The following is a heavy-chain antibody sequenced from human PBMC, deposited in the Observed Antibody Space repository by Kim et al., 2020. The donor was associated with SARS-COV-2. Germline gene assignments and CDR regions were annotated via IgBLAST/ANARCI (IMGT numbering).Heavy chain of an antibody. CDR2: INIGSYSI. Sequence: GGSLRLSCAASGFTFTTYHMSWVRQAPGKGLEWVSYINIGSYSIYYAASVKGRFTVSRDNAKNSLYLQMSSLIHEDTAIYYCARDSNRGGTFDFWGRGVLVTVSS. V-gene: IGHV3-48*02. D-gene: IGHD2-15*01. CDR1: GFTFTTYH. J-gene: IGHJ4*02. CDR3: ARDSNRGGTFDF.